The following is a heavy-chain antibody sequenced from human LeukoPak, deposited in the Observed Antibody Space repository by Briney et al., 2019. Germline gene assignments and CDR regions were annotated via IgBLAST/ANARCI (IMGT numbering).Heavy chain of an antibody. V-gene: IGHV3-30*02. D-gene: IGHD1-26*01. Sequence: PGRSLRLSCAASRFTLSSYVMHWVRQAPGKGLEWVAFIRYDGSNKYYADSVKGRFTISRDNSKNTLYLQMNSLRAEDTAVYYCAKVSADYMDVWGKGTTVTISS. CDR1: RFTLSSYV. J-gene: IGHJ6*03. CDR2: IRYDGSNK. CDR3: AKVSADYMDV.